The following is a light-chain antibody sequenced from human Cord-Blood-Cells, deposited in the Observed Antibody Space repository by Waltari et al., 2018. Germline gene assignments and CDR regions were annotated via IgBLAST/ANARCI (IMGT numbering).Light chain of an antibody. CDR2: EVS. J-gene: IGLJ2*01. CDR1: SSDVGGYNY. V-gene: IGLV2-8*01. Sequence: QSALTQPPSASGSPVQSVTISCTGTSSDVGGYNYVSWYQQHPGKAPKLMIYEVSKRPSGVPDRFSGSKSGNTASLTVSGLQAEDEADYYCSSYAGSNNEVFGGGTKLTVL. CDR3: SSYAGSNNEV.